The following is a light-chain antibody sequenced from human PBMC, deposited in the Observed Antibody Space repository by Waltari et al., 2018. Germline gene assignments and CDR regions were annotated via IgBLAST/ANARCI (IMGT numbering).Light chain of an antibody. Sequence: VVLTQTPLSLPVTLREPASISCPYSQSLVDRADGNTYLDWFLQKPGQSPQRLIFMVSHRASGVPDRFSGSGSGSDFTLQISRVEADDVGIYYCMQRMEFPLTFGGGTKVEIK. V-gene: IGKV2-40*01. CDR2: MVS. J-gene: IGKJ4*01. CDR3: MQRMEFPLT. CDR1: QSLVDRADGNTY.